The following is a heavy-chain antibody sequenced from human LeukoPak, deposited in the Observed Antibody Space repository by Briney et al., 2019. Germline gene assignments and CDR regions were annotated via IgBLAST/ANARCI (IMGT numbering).Heavy chain of an antibody. V-gene: IGHV4-4*07. D-gene: IGHD2-8*01. Sequence: SETLSLTCTVSGGSISSYYWSWLRQPAGKGLEWIGRIYTSGSTNYNPSLKSRVTMSVDTSKNQFSLKLSSVTAADTAVYYCARASPMAREDAFDIWGQWTMVTVSS. J-gene: IGHJ3*02. CDR2: IYTSGST. CDR3: ARASPMAREDAFDI. CDR1: GGSISSYY.